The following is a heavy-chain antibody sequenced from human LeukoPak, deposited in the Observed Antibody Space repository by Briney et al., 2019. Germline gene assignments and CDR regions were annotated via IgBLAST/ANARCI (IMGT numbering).Heavy chain of an antibody. D-gene: IGHD3-10*01. V-gene: IGHV1-2*02. CDR3: VRIYYGPDY. J-gene: IGHJ4*02. Sequence: GASVKVSCKASGYTFIHHYLHWVRQAPGQGLEWMGWINPNNGVTNYAQKFQDRVTMTSDTSISTAYMELSRLTFDDTAVYYCVRIYYGPDYWGQGALVTVSS. CDR2: INPNNGVT. CDR1: GYTFIHHY.